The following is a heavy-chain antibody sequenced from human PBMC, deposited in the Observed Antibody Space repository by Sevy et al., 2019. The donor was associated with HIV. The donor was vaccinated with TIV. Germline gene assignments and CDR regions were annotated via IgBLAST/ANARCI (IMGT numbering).Heavy chain of an antibody. CDR2: IKSNADGGTP. CDR1: GFIFSNAW. V-gene: IGHV3-15*01. J-gene: IGHJ4*02. Sequence: GGSLRLSCGASGFIFSNAWMSWVRQAPGKGLEWIGRIKSNADGGTPDYAAPVKGTFTISRDDSINTLYLQMNSLRTDVTAVYYRGYSEYGYYYDYWGQGTLVTVSS. CDR3: GYSEYGYYYDY. D-gene: IGHD1-26*01.